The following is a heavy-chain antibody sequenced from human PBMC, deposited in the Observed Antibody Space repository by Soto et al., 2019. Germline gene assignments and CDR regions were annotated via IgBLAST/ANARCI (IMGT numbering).Heavy chain of an antibody. CDR1: GFTFSSYG. CDR2: IWYDGSNK. J-gene: IGHJ3*01. D-gene: IGHD3-16*02. CDR3: ARDRRLGELSLPYG. Sequence: QVQLVESGGGVVQPGRSLRLSCAASGFTFSSYGMHWVRQAPGKGLEWVAVIWYDGSNKYYADSVKGRFTISRDNSKNTLYLQMNSLRAEDTAVYYCARDRRLGELSLPYGWGQGTMVTVSS. V-gene: IGHV3-33*01.